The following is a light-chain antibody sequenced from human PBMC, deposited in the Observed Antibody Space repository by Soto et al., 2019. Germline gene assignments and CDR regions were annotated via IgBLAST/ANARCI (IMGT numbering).Light chain of an antibody. CDR2: GAS. Sequence: EKVMTQSPATLSVPPGERATLSFRASQSVSSNLAWYQQKPGQAPRLLIYGASSRATGIPVRFSGSGSGTEFTLTISSLQSEDFAVYYCQQYNNWPLTFGQGTRLEI. CDR1: QSVSSN. V-gene: IGKV3-15*01. J-gene: IGKJ5*01. CDR3: QQYNNWPLT.